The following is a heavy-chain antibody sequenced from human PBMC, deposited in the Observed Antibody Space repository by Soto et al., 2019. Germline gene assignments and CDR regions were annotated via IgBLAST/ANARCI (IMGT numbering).Heavy chain of an antibody. V-gene: IGHV4-30-4*01. CDR2: IYYSGST. CDR3: PRDPRAGHFDY. CDR1: GGSISSGYSY. Sequence: SETLSLTCTVSGGSISSGYSYWSWVRQPPGKGLEWIGYIYYSGSTYYNPSLKSRVTISVDTSKNQFSLKLSSVTAADTAVYYCPRDPRAGHFDYWGQGTLVTVSS. J-gene: IGHJ4*02. D-gene: IGHD6-13*01.